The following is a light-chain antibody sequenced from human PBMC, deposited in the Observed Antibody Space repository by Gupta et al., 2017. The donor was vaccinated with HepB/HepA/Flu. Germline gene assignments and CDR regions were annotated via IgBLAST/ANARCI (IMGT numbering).Light chain of an antibody. Sequence: FDISQSDSLSVSPGQTAVIACSADMLENHYVSWYQVRAGQSPMLIIYLESQRPSGIPERFSGSRSGNTATLNISGAQPVDEAEYYCQEWHHAATSEVFGPGTKLTVL. V-gene: IGLV3-1*01. CDR3: QEWHHAATSEV. CDR2: LES. J-gene: IGLJ1*01. CDR1: MLENHY.